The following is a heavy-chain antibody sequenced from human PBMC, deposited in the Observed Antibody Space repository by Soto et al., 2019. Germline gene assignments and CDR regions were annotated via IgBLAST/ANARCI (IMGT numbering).Heavy chain of an antibody. CDR3: ARLESFGSLNWFDP. Sequence: QVQLVQSGAEVKKPGASVKVACKASGYTCTHNAVRWVRQSAGQGLEWMGWMNPGSGDTGYAQKFHGRVTMTRDSSIATAYMALSSLTSEDTAIYYCARLESFGSLNWFDPWGQGTLVTVSS. CDR2: MNPGSGDT. CDR1: GYTCTHNA. D-gene: IGHD5-18*01. V-gene: IGHV1-8*02. J-gene: IGHJ5*02.